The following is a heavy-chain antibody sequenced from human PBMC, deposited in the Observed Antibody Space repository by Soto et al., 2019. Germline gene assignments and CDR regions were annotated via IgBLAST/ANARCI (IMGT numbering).Heavy chain of an antibody. Sequence: GGSLRLSCAASGFTFSSYGMHWVRQAPGKGLEWVAVIWYDGSNKYYADSVKGRFTISRDNSKNTLYLQMNSLRAEDTAVYYCAREAEPQRQLDYWGQGTLVTVSS. CDR3: AREAEPQRQLDY. J-gene: IGHJ4*02. CDR1: GFTFSSYG. V-gene: IGHV3-33*01. D-gene: IGHD1-1*01. CDR2: IWYDGSNK.